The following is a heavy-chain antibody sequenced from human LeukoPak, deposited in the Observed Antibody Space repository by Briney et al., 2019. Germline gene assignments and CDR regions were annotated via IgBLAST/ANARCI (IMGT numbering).Heavy chain of an antibody. V-gene: IGHV4-59*01. CDR3: ARPTGGYYGSWSYYGYIDY. CDR2: IYYSGST. J-gene: IGHJ4*02. D-gene: IGHD3-10*01. CDR1: GGSISSYY. Sequence: PSETLSLTCTVSGGSISSYYWSWIRQPPGKGLEWIGYIYYSGSTNYNPSLKSRVTISVDTSKNQFSLKLSSVTAADTAVYYCARPTGGYYGSWSYYGYIDYWGQGTLVTVSS.